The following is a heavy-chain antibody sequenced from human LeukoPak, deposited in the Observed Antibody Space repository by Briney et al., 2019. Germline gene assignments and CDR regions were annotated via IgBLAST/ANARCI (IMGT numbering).Heavy chain of an antibody. J-gene: IGHJ4*02. V-gene: IGHV1-2*02. D-gene: IGHD4-11*01. CDR2: INLNSGGT. CDR1: GYTFTGYY. CDR3: ARASYSNLQSQVLY. Sequence: ASVKVSCKASGYTFTGYYMHWVRQAPGQGLEWMGWINLNSGGTNYAQKFQGRDTMTRDTSISTAYMELSRLRSDDTAVYYCARASYSNLQSQVLYWGQGTLVTVSS.